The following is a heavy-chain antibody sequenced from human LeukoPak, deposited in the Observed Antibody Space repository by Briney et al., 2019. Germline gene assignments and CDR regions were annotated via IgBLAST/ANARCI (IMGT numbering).Heavy chain of an antibody. J-gene: IGHJ4*02. CDR1: GGSISSYY. CDR3: ARGWGLQLPPTY. D-gene: IGHD2-2*01. V-gene: IGHV4-59*01. CDR2: IYYSGST. Sequence: SETLSLTCTVSGGSISSYYWSWIRQPPGKGLEWIGYIYYSGSTNYNPSLKSRVTISVDTSKNQFSLMLSSVTAADTAVYFCARGWGLQLPPTYWGQGTLVTVSS.